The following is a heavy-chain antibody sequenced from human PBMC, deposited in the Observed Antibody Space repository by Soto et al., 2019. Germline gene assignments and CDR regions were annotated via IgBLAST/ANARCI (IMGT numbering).Heavy chain of an antibody. J-gene: IGHJ4*02. Sequence: GGSLRLSCAASGFTFSSYGTHWVRQAPGKGLEWVAVISYDGSNKYYADSVKGRFTISRDNSKNTLYLQMNSLRAEDTAVYYCAKEVFRRLWEFDYWGQGTLVTAPQ. CDR2: ISYDGSNK. V-gene: IGHV3-30*18. CDR1: GFTFSSYG. CDR3: AKEVFRRLWEFDY. D-gene: IGHD5-18*01.